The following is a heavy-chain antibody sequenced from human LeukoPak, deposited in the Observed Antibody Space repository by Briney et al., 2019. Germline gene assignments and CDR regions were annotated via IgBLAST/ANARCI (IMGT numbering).Heavy chain of an antibody. CDR3: ARAVSSGYYYQYYFDY. J-gene: IGHJ4*02. CDR1: GGSISSGDYY. D-gene: IGHD3-22*01. CDR2: IYYSGST. Sequence: SQTLSLTCTVSGGSISSGDYYWSWIRQPPGKGLEWIGHIYYSGSTYYNPSLKSRVTISVDTSKNQFSLKLSSVTAADTAVYYCARAVSSGYYYQYYFDYWGQGTLVTVSS. V-gene: IGHV4-30-4*01.